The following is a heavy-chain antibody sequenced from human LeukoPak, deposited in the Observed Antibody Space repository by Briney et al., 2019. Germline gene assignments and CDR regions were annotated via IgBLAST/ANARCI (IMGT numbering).Heavy chain of an antibody. V-gene: IGHV1-18*01. J-gene: IGHJ6*02. Sequence: ASVKVSCKASGYTFTSYGISWVRQAPGRGLEWMGWISAYNGNTNYAQKLQGRVTMTTDTSTSTAYMELRSLRSDDTAVYYCARVRIAARPPTTNYYGMDVWGQGTTVTVSS. CDR2: ISAYNGNT. CDR1: GYTFTSYG. D-gene: IGHD6-6*01. CDR3: ARVRIAARPPTTNYYGMDV.